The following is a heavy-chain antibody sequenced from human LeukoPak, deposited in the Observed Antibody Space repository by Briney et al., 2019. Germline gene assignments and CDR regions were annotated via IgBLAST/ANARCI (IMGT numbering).Heavy chain of an antibody. V-gene: IGHV4-59*01. J-gene: IGHJ4*02. CDR3: ARGRGRIAADRSFGY. CDR1: GGSISSYY. CDR2: IYYSGST. Sequence: PSETLSLTCTVSGGSISSYYWSWIRQPPGKGLEWIGYIYYSGSTNYNPSLKSRVTISVDTSKNQFSLKLSSVTAADTAVYYCARGRGRIAADRSFGYWGQGTLVTVSS. D-gene: IGHD6-13*01.